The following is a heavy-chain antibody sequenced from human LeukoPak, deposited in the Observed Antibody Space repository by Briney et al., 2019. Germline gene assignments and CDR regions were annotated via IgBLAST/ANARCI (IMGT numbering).Heavy chain of an antibody. V-gene: IGHV3-66*02. J-gene: IGHJ6*03. CDR2: IYSGGST. Sequence: GGSLRLSCAASGFTVSSNYMSRVRQAPGKGLEWVSVIYSGGSTYYADSVKGRFTISRDNSKDTLYLQMNSLRAEDTAVYYCARVEAAASYYYYYYMDVWGKGTTVTVSS. CDR1: GFTVSSNY. CDR3: ARVEAAASYYYYYYMDV. D-gene: IGHD6-13*01.